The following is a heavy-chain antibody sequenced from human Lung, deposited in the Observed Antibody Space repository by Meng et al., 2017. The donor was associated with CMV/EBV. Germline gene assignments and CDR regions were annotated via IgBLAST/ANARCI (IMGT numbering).Heavy chain of an antibody. D-gene: IGHD6-19*01. Sequence: SETLSLTCTVSPGSISSYYWSWIRQPPGKGLEWIGYVSDSGNTNYNPSLKSRVTISIDTSKNQFSLRLKSVTAADTAVYYCSSRRGGWPYFDFWGQGTVVTVSS. CDR3: SSRRGGWPYFDF. V-gene: IGHV4-59*01. CDR1: PGSISSYY. CDR2: VSDSGNT. J-gene: IGHJ4*02.